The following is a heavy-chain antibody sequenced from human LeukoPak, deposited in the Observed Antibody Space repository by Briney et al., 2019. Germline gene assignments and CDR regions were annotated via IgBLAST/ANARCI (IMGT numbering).Heavy chain of an antibody. D-gene: IGHD3-10*01. Sequence: PGRSLRLSCAASGFTFSSYAMHWVRQAPGKGLEWVSYISSSGSTIYCADSVKGRFTISRDNAKNSLYLQMNSLRAEDTAVYYCARGLGWFYYAFDIWGQGTPVTVSS. CDR3: ARGLGWFYYAFDI. CDR1: GFTFSSYA. V-gene: IGHV3-48*04. J-gene: IGHJ3*02. CDR2: ISSSGSTI.